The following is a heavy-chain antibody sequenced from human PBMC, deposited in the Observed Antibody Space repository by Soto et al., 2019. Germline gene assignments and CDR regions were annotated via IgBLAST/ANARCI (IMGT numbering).Heavy chain of an antibody. J-gene: IGHJ3*02. CDR2: INPNSGGT. CDR3: ARDSTGTKDAFDI. CDR1: GYTFTGYY. V-gene: IGHV1-2*04. D-gene: IGHD1-1*01. Sequence: ASVKVSCKASGYTFTGYYMHWVRQAPGQGLEWKGWINPNSGGTNYAQKFQGWVTMTRDTSISTAYMELSRLRSDDTAVYYCARDSTGTKDAFDIWGQGTMVTVSS.